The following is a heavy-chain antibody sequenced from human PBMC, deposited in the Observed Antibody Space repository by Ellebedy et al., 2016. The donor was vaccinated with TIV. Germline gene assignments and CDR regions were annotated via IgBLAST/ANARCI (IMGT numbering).Heavy chain of an antibody. J-gene: IGHJ4*02. CDR2: IYSGGST. D-gene: IGHD6-13*01. CDR1: GFTVSSNY. V-gene: IGHV3-66*01. Sequence: GESLKISCAASGFTVSSNYMSWVRQAPGKGLEWVSVIYSGGSTYYADSVKGRFTISRDNSKNTLYLQMNSLSAEDTAVYYCARVSRGEYSSSWYLSNWGQGTLVTVSS. CDR3: ARVSRGEYSSSWYLSN.